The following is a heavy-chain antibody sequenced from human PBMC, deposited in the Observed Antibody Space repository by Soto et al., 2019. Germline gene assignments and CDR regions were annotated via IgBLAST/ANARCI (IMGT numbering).Heavy chain of an antibody. D-gene: IGHD5-18*01. CDR2: IYTSGST. Sequence: ETLSLTCSVSGTSVSNYYWSWIWQPAGKGLEHIGRIYTSGSTSYNPSLKSRVTMSMDTSQTQIYLNLTSVTAADTAVYYCARGGIQLSYAFDYWGQGIQVTVSS. CDR1: GTSVSNYY. J-gene: IGHJ4*02. V-gene: IGHV4-4*07. CDR3: ARGGIQLSYAFDY.